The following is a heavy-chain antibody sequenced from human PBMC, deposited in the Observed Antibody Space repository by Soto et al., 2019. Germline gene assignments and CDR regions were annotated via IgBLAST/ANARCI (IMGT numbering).Heavy chain of an antibody. CDR3: AREAAGILNWFDP. Sequence: QVQLKESGPGLVKPSQTLSLTCTVSGGSISSGVYYCSWIRQHPGKGLEWIGYIDYSGSTYYNPSLTSRVTLSVDTSKNQFSLKLSSVTAADTAVYYCAREAAGILNWFDPWGQGTLVTVSS. D-gene: IGHD6-25*01. CDR1: GGSISSGVYY. CDR2: IDYSGST. J-gene: IGHJ5*02. V-gene: IGHV4-31*03.